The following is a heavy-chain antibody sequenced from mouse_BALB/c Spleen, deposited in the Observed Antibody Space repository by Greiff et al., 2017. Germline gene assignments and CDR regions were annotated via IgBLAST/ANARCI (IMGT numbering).Heavy chain of an antibody. Sequence: EVHLVESGGDLVKPGGSLKLSCAASGFTFSSYGMSWVRQTPDKRLEWVATISSGGSYTYYPDSVKGRFTISRDNAKNTLYLQMSSLKSEDTAMYYCARWGSPLYYFDYWGQGTTLTVSS. V-gene: IGHV5-6*01. CDR1: GFTFSSYG. CDR2: ISSGGSYT. CDR3: ARWGSPLYYFDY. J-gene: IGHJ2*01.